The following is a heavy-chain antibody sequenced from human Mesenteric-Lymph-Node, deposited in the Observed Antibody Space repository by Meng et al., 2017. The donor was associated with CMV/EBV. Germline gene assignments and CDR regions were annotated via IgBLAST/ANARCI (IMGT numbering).Heavy chain of an antibody. CDR3: ARSYDILTGEDY. V-gene: IGHV4-31*03. CDR1: GGSISSGGYY. D-gene: IGHD3-9*01. Sequence: TVSGGSISSGGYYWSWIRQHPGKGLEWIGYIYYSGSTYYNPSLKGRVTISVDTSQNQFSLKLSSVTAADTAVYYCARSYDILTGEDYWGQGTLVTVSS. J-gene: IGHJ4*02. CDR2: IYYSGST.